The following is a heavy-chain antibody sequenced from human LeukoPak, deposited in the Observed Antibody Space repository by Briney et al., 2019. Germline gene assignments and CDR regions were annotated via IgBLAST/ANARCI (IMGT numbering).Heavy chain of an antibody. Sequence: PGGSLRLSCAASGFTFSSYEMNWVRRAPGKGLEWVSYISSSGSTIYYADSVKGRFTISRDNAKNSLYLQMNSLRAEDTAVYYCARDVLRYFDWLPDTYYGMDVWGQGTTVTVSS. CDR3: ARDVLRYFDWLPDTYYGMDV. CDR1: GFTFSSYE. V-gene: IGHV3-48*03. CDR2: ISSSGSTI. J-gene: IGHJ6*02. D-gene: IGHD3-9*01.